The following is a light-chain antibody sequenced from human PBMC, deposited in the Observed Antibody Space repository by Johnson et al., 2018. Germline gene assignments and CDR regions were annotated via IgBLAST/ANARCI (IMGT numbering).Light chain of an antibody. CDR1: SSNIGNNY. V-gene: IGLV1-51*02. CDR2: ENN. CDR3: GTWDSSLSAGNV. Sequence: QSVLTQPPSVSAAPGQKVTISCSGSSSNIGNNYVSWYQQLPGTAPKLLIYENNKRPSGIPDRLLGSKSSTPATLVNTGLNTRDEAYYYCGTWDSSLSAGNVFGTGTKVTVL. J-gene: IGLJ1*01.